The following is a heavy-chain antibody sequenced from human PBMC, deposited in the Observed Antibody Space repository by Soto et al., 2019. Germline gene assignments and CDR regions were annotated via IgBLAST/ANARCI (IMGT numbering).Heavy chain of an antibody. CDR3: AKDHRRASRYGSYYYYYYMDV. CDR1: GFTFSSYG. Sequence: SLRLSCAASGFTFSSYGMHWVRQAPGKGLEWVAVISYDGSNKYYADSVKGRFTISRDNSKNTLYLQMNSLRAEDTAVYYCAKDHRRASRYGSYYYYYYMDVWGKGTTVTVSS. D-gene: IGHD3-10*01. V-gene: IGHV3-30*18. CDR2: ISYDGSNK. J-gene: IGHJ6*03.